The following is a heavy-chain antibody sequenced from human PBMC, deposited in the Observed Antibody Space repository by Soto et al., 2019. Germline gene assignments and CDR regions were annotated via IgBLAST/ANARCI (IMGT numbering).Heavy chain of an antibody. D-gene: IGHD2-15*01. J-gene: IGHJ5*02. V-gene: IGHV4-39*01. Sequence: SETLSLTCSVSGGSINSSSSYWGWIRQPPGKGLEWIGTIYYSGSAYYNPSLKSRVTIFVDTSKNQFSLKLRSVSAADTGVYYCARHGLVVAAHNWFDPWGQGTLVTVSS. CDR1: GGSINSSSSY. CDR2: IYYSGSA. CDR3: ARHGLVVAAHNWFDP.